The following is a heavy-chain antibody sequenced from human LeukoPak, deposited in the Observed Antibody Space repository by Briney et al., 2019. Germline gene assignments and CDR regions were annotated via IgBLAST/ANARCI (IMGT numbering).Heavy chain of an antibody. CDR3: ARAVLGAARHPYYYYMDV. V-gene: IGHV1-69*04. J-gene: IGHJ6*03. D-gene: IGHD6-6*01. CDR1: GGTFSSYA. CDR2: IIPILGIA. Sequence: SVKVSCKASGGTFSSYAISWVRQAPGQGLEWMGRIIPILGIANYAQKFQGRVTITADKSTSTAYMELSSLRSEDTAVYYCARAVLGAARHPYYYYMDVWGKGTTVTVSS.